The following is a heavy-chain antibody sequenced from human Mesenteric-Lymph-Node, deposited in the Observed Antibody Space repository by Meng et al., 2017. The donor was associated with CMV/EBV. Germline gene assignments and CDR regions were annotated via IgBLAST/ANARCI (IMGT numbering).Heavy chain of an antibody. CDR1: GFTFSSYA. V-gene: IGHV3-23*01. D-gene: IGHD3-3*01. J-gene: IGHJ4*02. CDR3: ARDWGKNFWSGYYGGVG. CDR2: ISGSGGAT. Sequence: GGSLRLSCAASGFTFSSYAMSWVRQAPEKGLEWVSAISGSGGATYYADSVKGRFTISRDNAKNSLYLQMNSLRAEDTAVYYCARDWGKNFWSGYYGGVGWGQGTLVTVSS.